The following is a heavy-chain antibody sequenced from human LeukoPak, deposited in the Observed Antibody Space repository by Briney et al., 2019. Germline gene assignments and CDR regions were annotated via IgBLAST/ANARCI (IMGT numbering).Heavy chain of an antibody. Sequence: GASLKLSCKASGYTLTSYYMHWVRQAPGQGLEWMACINPNTGDKSFAHNFQGRVTLTRDTSISTAYMELSRLKSDDTAVYYCARLFNYYDYSGYYQYYFDYWGQGTLVTVSS. J-gene: IGHJ4*02. D-gene: IGHD3-22*01. V-gene: IGHV1-2*02. CDR3: ARLFNYYDYSGYYQYYFDY. CDR1: GYTLTSYY. CDR2: INPNTGDK.